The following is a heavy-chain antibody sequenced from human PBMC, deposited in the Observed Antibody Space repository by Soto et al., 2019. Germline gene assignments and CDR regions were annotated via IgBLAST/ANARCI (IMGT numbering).Heavy chain of an antibody. CDR3: TKVGERFRYYLDY. D-gene: IGHD2-21*01. CDR1: GFTFNNYA. J-gene: IGHJ4*02. V-gene: IGHV3-23*01. Sequence: EVQLLEAGGGLVQPGGSLTLSCAASGFTFNNYAMNWVRQAPGKGLEWVSAISGSGDKTYYSDSVKGRFTISRDISKNVVYLQMNSLGADDTAVYYCTKVGERFRYYLDYWGQGTLVTVSS. CDR2: ISGSGDKT.